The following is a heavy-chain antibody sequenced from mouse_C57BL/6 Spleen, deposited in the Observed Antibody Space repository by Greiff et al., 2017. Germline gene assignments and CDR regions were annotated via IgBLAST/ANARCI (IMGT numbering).Heavy chain of an antibody. V-gene: IGHV5-2*01. CDR2: INSDGGST. CDR1: EYAFPSYD. CDR3: ARNDDGSSSFAY. D-gene: IGHD1-1*01. Sequence: EVQLQESGGDLVQPGASLKLSCESYEYAFPSYDMSWVRQTPDKRLELVAAINSDGGSTYYPDTMESRFIISRDNTKKTLYLQMSSLESEDTALYYCARNDDGSSSFAYWGQGTLVTVSA. J-gene: IGHJ3*01.